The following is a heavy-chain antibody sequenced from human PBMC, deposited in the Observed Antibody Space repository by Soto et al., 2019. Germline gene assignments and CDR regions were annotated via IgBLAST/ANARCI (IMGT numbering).Heavy chain of an antibody. CDR3: ARQGAQGWHGGHFDY. Sequence: QVQLQESGPGLVRPSETLSLTCTVSGGSISSYYWSWIRQPPGKGLEWIGYIYYSGSTNYNPSLKSRVTISVDTSKNQFSLKLSSGTAADTAVYYCARQGAQGWHGGHFDYWGQGTLVTVSS. CDR2: IYYSGST. D-gene: IGHD6-19*01. CDR1: GGSISSYY. J-gene: IGHJ4*02. V-gene: IGHV4-59*08.